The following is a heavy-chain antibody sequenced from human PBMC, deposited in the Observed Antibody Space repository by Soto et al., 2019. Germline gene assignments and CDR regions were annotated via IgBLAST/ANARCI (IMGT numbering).Heavy chain of an antibody. CDR2: VSAYDGNT. D-gene: IGHD6-13*01. Sequence: QVQLVQSGAEVKEPGASVKVSCKASGYIFTNYGISWVRQAPGQGLEWMGWVSAYDGNTNYAQKFQGRVTMTTDTSTSTDYMDLRSLISDDTAVYYCARDRSSSDYWGQGTLVTVSS. CDR1: GYIFTNYG. V-gene: IGHV1-18*01. J-gene: IGHJ4*02. CDR3: ARDRSSSDY.